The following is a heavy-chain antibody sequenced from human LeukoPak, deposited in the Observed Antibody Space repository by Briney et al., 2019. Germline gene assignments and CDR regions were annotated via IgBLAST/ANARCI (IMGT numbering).Heavy chain of an antibody. J-gene: IGHJ4*02. V-gene: IGHV1-2*02. CDR2: INPNSGGT. CDR1: GYTFTGYY. CDR3: ARTLYIAAAPGGLDY. D-gene: IGHD6-13*01. Sequence: ASVKVSCKASGYTFTGYYMHWVRQAPGQGLEWMGWINPNSGGTNYAQKFQGRVTMTRDTSISTAYMELSRLRSDDTAVYYCARTLYIAAAPGGLDYWGQGTLVTVSS.